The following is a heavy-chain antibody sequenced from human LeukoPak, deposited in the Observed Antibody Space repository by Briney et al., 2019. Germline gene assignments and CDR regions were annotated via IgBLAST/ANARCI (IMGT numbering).Heavy chain of an antibody. V-gene: IGHV3-7*01. Sequence: GGSLRLSCAASGFTFSNYAMSWVRQAPGKGLEWVANIKQDGSEKYYVDSVKGRFTISRDNAKNSLYLEMNSLRVEDTAVYYCARDKIVGATNFDYWGQGTLVTVSS. CDR1: GFTFSNYA. J-gene: IGHJ4*02. D-gene: IGHD1-26*01. CDR2: IKQDGSEK. CDR3: ARDKIVGATNFDY.